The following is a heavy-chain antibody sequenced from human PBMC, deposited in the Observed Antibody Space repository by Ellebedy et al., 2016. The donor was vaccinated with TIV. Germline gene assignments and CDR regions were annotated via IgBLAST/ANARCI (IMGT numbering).Heavy chain of an antibody. Sequence: ASVKVSCXASGYTFTSYGISWVRQAPGQGLEWMGWISAYNGNTNYAQKLQGRVTMTEDTSTDTAYMELSSLRSDDTAVYYCAREEALEQWLVLWGQGTLVTVSS. CDR1: GYTFTSYG. V-gene: IGHV1-18*01. J-gene: IGHJ4*02. D-gene: IGHD6-19*01. CDR3: AREEALEQWLVL. CDR2: ISAYNGNT.